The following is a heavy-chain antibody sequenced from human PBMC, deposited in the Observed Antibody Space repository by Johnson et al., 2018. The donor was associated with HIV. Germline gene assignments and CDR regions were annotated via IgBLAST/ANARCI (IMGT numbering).Heavy chain of an antibody. CDR2: IRYDGSNK. J-gene: IGHJ3*02. Sequence: VQLVESGGGVVQPGGSLRLSCAASGFTFSSYGMHWVRQAPGKGLEWVAFIRYDGSNKYYADSVKGRFTNSRDNSKNTLYLQMNSLRAEDTAVYYCAKDKNYGRDGDAFDIWGQGTMVTVSS. D-gene: IGHD3-10*02. CDR1: GFTFSSYG. CDR3: AKDKNYGRDGDAFDI. V-gene: IGHV3-30*02.